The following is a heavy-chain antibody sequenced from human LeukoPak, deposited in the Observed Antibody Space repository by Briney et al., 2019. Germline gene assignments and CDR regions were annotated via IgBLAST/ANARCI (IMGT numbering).Heavy chain of an antibody. CDR2: IYPGDSDT. D-gene: IGHD6-6*01. J-gene: IGHJ3*02. V-gene: IGHV5-51*01. CDR3: TSHIIAARPSYAFDI. Sequence: GESLKISCKGSGYNFTPYWIAWGRQVPGKGLDWMGIIYPGDSDTRYSPSCQGQVTISADKSISPPYLQWSSLKASDTAIYYCTSHIIAARPSYAFDIWGQGTMVTVSP. CDR1: GYNFTPYW.